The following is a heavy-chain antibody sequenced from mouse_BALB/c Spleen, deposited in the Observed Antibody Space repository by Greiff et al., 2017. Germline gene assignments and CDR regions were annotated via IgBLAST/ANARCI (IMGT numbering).Heavy chain of an antibody. CDR2: IDPFNGGT. CDR3: AREDYGYEAY. V-gene: IGHV1S135*01. CDR1: GYSFTSYY. Sequence: EVKLMESGPELMKPGASVKISCKASGYSFTSYYMHWVKQSHGKSLEWIGYIDPFNGGTSYNQKFKGKATLTVDKSSSTAYMHLSSLTSEDSAVYYCAREDYGYEAYWGQGTLVAVSA. J-gene: IGHJ3*01. D-gene: IGHD1-2*01.